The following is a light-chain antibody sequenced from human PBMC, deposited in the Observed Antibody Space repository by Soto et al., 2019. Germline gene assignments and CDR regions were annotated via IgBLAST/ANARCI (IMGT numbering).Light chain of an antibody. J-gene: IGKJ3*01. CDR1: QSINNRY. V-gene: IGKV3-20*01. Sequence: EIVLTQSPGTLSLSPGERATLSCRASQSINNRYLAWYQQKPGQAPRLLIYAASSRATGIPDRFSGSGSGTDFTLTISRLEPEDFAVQYCQQFGSSPGFTFGPGTKVDIK. CDR3: QQFGSSPGFT. CDR2: AAS.